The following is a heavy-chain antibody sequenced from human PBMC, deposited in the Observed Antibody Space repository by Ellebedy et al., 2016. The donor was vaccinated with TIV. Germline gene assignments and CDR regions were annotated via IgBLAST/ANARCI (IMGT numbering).Heavy chain of an antibody. D-gene: IGHD3-10*01. CDR2: MSGRDDVT. CDR1: GFPFSTFD. J-gene: IGHJ1*01. V-gene: IGHV3-23*01. CDR3: ARGRPNYGDFPS. Sequence: GGSLRLSXTASGFPFSTFDMSWVRQAPGKGLEWVSFMSGRDDVTVYADSVRGRFIISRDNSRNMLFLTLNSLRAEDTAVYYCARGRPNYGDFPSWGQGTLVTVSS.